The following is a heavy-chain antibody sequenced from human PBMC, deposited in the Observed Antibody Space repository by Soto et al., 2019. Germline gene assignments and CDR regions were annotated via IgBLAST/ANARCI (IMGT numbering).Heavy chain of an antibody. V-gene: IGHV2-5*02. CDR3: AHAYGGRSLC. CDR1: GFSLTTDRVG. Sequence: QITLKESGPTLVKPTQTLTLTCTFSGFSLTTDRVGVGWIRQPPGEALEWLAVIYWDDSKTYRPSLESRLTITRDTSKNQLAITMTNIDPLDTATSYGAHAYGGRSLCWGQGTLVTVSS. D-gene: IGHD1-26*01. J-gene: IGHJ4*02. CDR2: IYWDDSK.